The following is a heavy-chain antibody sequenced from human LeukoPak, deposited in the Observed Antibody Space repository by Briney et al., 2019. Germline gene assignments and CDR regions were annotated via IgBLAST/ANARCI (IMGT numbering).Heavy chain of an antibody. D-gene: IGHD3-22*01. CDR1: RFTFSSYW. J-gene: IGHJ4*02. V-gene: IGHV3-74*01. Sequence: GGSLRLSCAASRFTFSSYWMHWVRQPPGKGPVWVSRINTDGSSSSYADSVKGRFTISRDNARNSLYLQMNSLRAEDTAVYYCARGGSVSGYYTTYWGQGTLVTVSS. CDR3: ARGGSVSGYYTTY. CDR2: INTDGSSS.